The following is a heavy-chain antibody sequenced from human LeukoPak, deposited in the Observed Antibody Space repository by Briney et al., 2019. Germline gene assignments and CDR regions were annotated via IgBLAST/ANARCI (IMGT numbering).Heavy chain of an antibody. CDR1: GFTFSNYW. J-gene: IGHJ4*02. Sequence: GGSLRLSCAASGFTFSNYWMNWVRQAPGKGLEWVANIKQDGSEKYYVDSVKGRFTISRDNAKNSLYLQMNSLRAEDTAVYYCARDPVVERWGQGTLVTVSS. D-gene: IGHD1-1*01. CDR3: ARDPVVER. V-gene: IGHV3-7*01. CDR2: IKQDGSEK.